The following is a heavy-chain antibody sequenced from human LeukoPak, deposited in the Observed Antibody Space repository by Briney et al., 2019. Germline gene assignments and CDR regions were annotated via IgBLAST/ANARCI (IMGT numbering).Heavy chain of an antibody. CDR1: GYSISSGYY. CDR3: ARDLDCSSTSCLTNWFDP. Sequence: KPSETLSLTCTVSGYSISSGYYWGWIRQPPGKGLEWIGSTYHSGSTYYNPSLKSRVTISVDTSKNQFSLKLSSVTAADTAVYYCARDLDCSSTSCLTNWFDPWGQGTLVTVSS. D-gene: IGHD2-2*01. V-gene: IGHV4-38-2*02. J-gene: IGHJ5*02. CDR2: TYHSGST.